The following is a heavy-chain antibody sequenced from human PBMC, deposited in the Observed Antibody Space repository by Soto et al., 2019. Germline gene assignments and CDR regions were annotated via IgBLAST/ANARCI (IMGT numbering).Heavy chain of an antibody. CDR3: ARGQRSDYYYYSYMDV. J-gene: IGHJ6*03. D-gene: IGHD1-1*01. V-gene: IGHV4-59*01. CDR2: IYYSGST. CDR1: GGSISSYY. Sequence: QVQLQESGPGLVKPSETLSLTCTASGGSISSYYWSWIRQPPGKGLEWIGYIYYSGSTNYNPTLKSRVTISVDTSKNQFSLKLSSVTAADTAVYYCARGQRSDYYYYSYMDVWGKGTTVTVSS.